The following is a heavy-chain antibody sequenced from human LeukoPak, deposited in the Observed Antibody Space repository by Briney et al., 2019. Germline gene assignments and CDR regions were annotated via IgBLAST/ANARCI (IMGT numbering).Heavy chain of an antibody. CDR2: ISSSGSTI. Sequence: PGGSLRLSCAASGFTFSSYEMNWVRQAPGKGLEWVSYISSSGSTIYYADSVKGRFTISRDNAKNSLYLQMNSLRAEDTAVYYCALYDFWSGYSPDYWGKGTLVTVSS. J-gene: IGHJ4*02. CDR1: GFTFSSYE. CDR3: ALYDFWSGYSPDY. V-gene: IGHV3-48*03. D-gene: IGHD3-3*01.